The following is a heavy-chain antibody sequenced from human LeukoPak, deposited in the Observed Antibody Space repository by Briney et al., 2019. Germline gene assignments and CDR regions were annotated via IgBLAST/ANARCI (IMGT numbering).Heavy chain of an antibody. CDR2: ISAMGVST. D-gene: IGHD3-9*01. V-gene: IGHV3-23*01. CDR3: AKTIYDSVTGYYKVGFDS. J-gene: IGHJ4*02. Sequence: GGSLRLSCAASGFTFSSYWMHWVRQAPGKGLEWVSGISAMGVSTYYADSAKGRFTISRDNSKNTLYLQLNSLRVEDTAVYYCAKTIYDSVTGYYKVGFDSWGQGTLVTVSS. CDR1: GFTFSSYW.